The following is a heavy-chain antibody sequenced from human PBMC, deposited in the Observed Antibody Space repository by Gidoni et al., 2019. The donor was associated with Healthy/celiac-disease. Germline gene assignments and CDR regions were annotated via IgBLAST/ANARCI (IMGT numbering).Heavy chain of an antibody. Sequence: EVQLVESGGGLVQPGRSLRLSCAASGFTFDDYAMHWVRQAPGKGLEWVSGISWNSGSIGYADSVKGRFTISRDNAKNSLYLQMNSLRAEDTALYYCAKDFYYGSGSYYNDYYYGMDVWGQGTTVTVSS. J-gene: IGHJ6*02. V-gene: IGHV3-9*01. CDR2: ISWNSGSI. CDR1: GFTFDDYA. CDR3: AKDFYYGSGSYYNDYYYGMDV. D-gene: IGHD3-10*01.